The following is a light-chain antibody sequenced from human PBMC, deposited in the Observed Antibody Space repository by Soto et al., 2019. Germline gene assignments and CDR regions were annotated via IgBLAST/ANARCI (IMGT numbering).Light chain of an antibody. Sequence: DIQLTQSPSFLSASVGDRVTITCRASQGISNYLVWYQQKPGKAPKLLIYAASTLHSGVPSRFSGSGSGTEFTLTISSLQPDDVATYYCQQLNSYPLLFGQGTKLEVK. J-gene: IGKJ2*01. CDR2: AAS. CDR1: QGISNY. V-gene: IGKV1-9*01. CDR3: QQLNSYPLL.